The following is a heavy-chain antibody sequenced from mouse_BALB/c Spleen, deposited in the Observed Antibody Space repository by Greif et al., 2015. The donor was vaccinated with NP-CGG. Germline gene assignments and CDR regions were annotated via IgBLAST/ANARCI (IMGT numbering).Heavy chain of an antibody. V-gene: IGHV1-18*01. CDR1: GYTFTDYN. D-gene: IGHD2-4*01. CDR3: ALMITTSYAMDY. J-gene: IGHJ4*01. Sequence: EVHLVESGPELVKPGASVKIPCKASGYTFTDYNMDWVKQSHGKSLEWIGDINPNNGGTIYNQKFKGKATLTVDKSSSTAYMELRSLTSEDTAVYYCALMITTSYAMDYWGQGTSVTVSS. CDR2: INPNNGGT.